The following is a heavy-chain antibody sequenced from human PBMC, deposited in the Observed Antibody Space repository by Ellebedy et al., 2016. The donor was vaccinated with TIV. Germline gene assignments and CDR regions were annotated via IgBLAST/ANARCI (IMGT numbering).Heavy chain of an antibody. CDR2: VYYSGSP. D-gene: IGHD2-21*02. V-gene: IGHV4-39*01. CDR3: ARTDPWQPIDD. CDR1: GGSVSSTRYY. J-gene: IGHJ4*02. Sequence: MPGGSLRLSCSVSGGSVSSTRYYWAWIRQPPGKGLEYIGSVYYSGSPYYNPSFKSRVTLSAGTSKNQFSLNLRTVTAADTAVYYCARTDPWQPIDDWGQGILVSVSS.